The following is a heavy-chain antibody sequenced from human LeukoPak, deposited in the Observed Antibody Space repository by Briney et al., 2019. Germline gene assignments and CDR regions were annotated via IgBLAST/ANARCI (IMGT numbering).Heavy chain of an antibody. CDR2: ISRSGTT. CDR3: SREEGGTTIDY. Sequence: SETLSLTCSVSGYSISSGYFWGWIRQPPGKGLEWIGSISRSGTTYYNPSLKSRVTISADTSKNHFSLRLTSVTAADTAVYYCSREEGGTTIDYWGQGALVTVSS. J-gene: IGHJ4*02. D-gene: IGHD1-7*01. CDR1: GYSISSGYF. V-gene: IGHV4-38-2*02.